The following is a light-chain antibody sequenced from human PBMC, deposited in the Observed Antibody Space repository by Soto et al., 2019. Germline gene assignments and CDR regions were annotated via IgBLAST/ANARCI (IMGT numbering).Light chain of an antibody. V-gene: IGKV3-20*01. CDR1: QSVPSSTY. Sequence: EIVLTQSPGTLSLSPGERATLSCRASQSVPSSTYLAWYQQKPGQPPRLLIYGAFSRATGVPDRFSGSGSGKDFTLTISRLEPEDFAVYYCQQHGTSPINFGKGTRLEI. CDR2: GAF. J-gene: IGKJ5*01. CDR3: QQHGTSPIN.